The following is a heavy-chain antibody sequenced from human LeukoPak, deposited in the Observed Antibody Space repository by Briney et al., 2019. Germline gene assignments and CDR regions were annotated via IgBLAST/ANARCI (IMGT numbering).Heavy chain of an antibody. CDR3: ARGLMIDLYYYYYYMDV. V-gene: IGHV4-38-2*02. D-gene: IGHD3-16*01. CDR2: IYHSGNT. J-gene: IGHJ6*03. Sequence: PSETLSLTCTISGYSISSGYYWGWIRQPPGKGLEWIGSIYHSGNTYYNPSLKSRLTISVDTSKNQFSLKLSSVTAADTAVYYCARGLMIDLYYYYYYMDVWGKGTTVTVSS. CDR1: GYSISSGYY.